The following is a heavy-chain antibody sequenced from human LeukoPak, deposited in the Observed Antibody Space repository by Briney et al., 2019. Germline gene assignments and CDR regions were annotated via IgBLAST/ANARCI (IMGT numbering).Heavy chain of an antibody. CDR3: VNNYGSGSRYFDY. J-gene: IGHJ4*02. V-gene: IGHV3-64D*09. CDR1: GFTFSSSG. D-gene: IGHD3-10*01. Sequence: PGGSLRLSCAASGFTFSSSGMHCVRPAPGKGLEYVSAISSNGGTTYYAGSVKGRFTISRDNSKNTLYLQMRSLRAEDTAVYYCVNNYGSGSRYFDYWGQGTLVTVSS. CDR2: ISSNGGTT.